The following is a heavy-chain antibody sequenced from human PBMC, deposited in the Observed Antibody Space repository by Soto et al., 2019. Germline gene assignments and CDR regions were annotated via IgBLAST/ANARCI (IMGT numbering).Heavy chain of an antibody. CDR2: INPKSGGT. CDR1: GYSFTDYH. V-gene: IGHV1-2*04. D-gene: IGHD1-26*01. Sequence: ASVKVSCKASGYSFTDYHIHWVRQAPGQGLEWLGRINPKSGGTSTAQKFQGWVTMTTDTSISTASMELTRLTSDDTAIYYCGRGRSGQIVVFYWGQGTPVTVSS. CDR3: GRGRSGQIVVFY. J-gene: IGHJ4*02.